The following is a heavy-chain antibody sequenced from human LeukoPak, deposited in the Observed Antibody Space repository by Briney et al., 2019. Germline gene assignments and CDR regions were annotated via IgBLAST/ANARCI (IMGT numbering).Heavy chain of an antibody. Sequence: GGSLRLSCAASGFTFSSYGMHRVRQAPGKGLEWVAVISYDGSNKYYADSVKGRFTISRDNSKNTLYLQMNSLKTEDTAVYYCTTGPRGSSSSTDYWGQGTLVTVSS. CDR2: ISYDGSNK. CDR1: GFTFSSYG. CDR3: TTGPRGSSSSTDY. D-gene: IGHD6-6*01. V-gene: IGHV3-30*03. J-gene: IGHJ4*02.